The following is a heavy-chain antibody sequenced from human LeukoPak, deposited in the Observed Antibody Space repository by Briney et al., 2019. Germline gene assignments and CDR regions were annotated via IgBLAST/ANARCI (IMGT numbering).Heavy chain of an antibody. Sequence: ASVRVSCKASGGTFSSYAISWVRQAPGQGLEWMGRIIPILGIANYAQKFQGRVTITADKSTSTAYMELSSLRSEDTAVYYCARGSSINNWFDPWGQGTLVTVSS. CDR2: IIPILGIA. CDR1: GGTFSSYA. V-gene: IGHV1-69*04. CDR3: ARGSSINNWFDP. J-gene: IGHJ5*02. D-gene: IGHD6-6*01.